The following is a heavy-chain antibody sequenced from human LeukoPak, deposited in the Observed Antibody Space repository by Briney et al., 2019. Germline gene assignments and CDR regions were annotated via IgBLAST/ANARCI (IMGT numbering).Heavy chain of an antibody. D-gene: IGHD3-22*01. V-gene: IGHV4-59*01. CDR2: IYYSGSA. Sequence: SETLSLTCSVSGDSISSYYWSWIRQPPGKGLEWIGYIYYSGSANYSPSLKSRVTISIDTSKNQFSLRLSSVTAADTALYYCARVDSYDGDAFDIWGQGTMVTVSS. CDR1: GDSISSYY. CDR3: ARVDSYDGDAFDI. J-gene: IGHJ3*02.